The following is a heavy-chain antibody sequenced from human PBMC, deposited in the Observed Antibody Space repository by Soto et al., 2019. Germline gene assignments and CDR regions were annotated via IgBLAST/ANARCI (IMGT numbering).Heavy chain of an antibody. CDR3: ARDLLHYDFWSGYSAYFYYGMDV. CDR2: ISDSGRTI. Sequence: TGGSLRLSCSASGFTFSSYEMNWVRQAPGKGLEWVSYISDSGRTINYADSVKGRFTVSRDDAQNSVYLQMDSLRAEDTAVYYCARDLLHYDFWSGYSAYFYYGMDVWGPGTTVTVSS. CDR1: GFTFSSYE. D-gene: IGHD3-3*01. V-gene: IGHV3-48*03. J-gene: IGHJ6*02.